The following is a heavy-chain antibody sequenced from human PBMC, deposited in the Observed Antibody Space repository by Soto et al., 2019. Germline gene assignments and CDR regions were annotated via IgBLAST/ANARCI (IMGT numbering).Heavy chain of an antibody. CDR3: ARGLEWELLLDAFDI. J-gene: IGHJ3*02. V-gene: IGHV4-31*03. Sequence: QVQLQESGPGLVKPSQTLSLTCTVSGGSITSGVYYWSWIRQHPGKGLEWIGYIYYSGSTFCNPSLNSRVTISVDTSKNQFSLKLSSVTAADTAVYFCARGLEWELLLDAFDIWGQGTMVTVSS. CDR1: GGSITSGVYY. CDR2: IYYSGST. D-gene: IGHD1-26*01.